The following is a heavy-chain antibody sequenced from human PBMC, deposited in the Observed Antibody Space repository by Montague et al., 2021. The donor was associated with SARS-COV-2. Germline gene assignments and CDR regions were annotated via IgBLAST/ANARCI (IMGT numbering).Heavy chain of an antibody. J-gene: IGHJ4*02. CDR3: SREFVDNFWSGYSDS. CDR1: GGAVSRGNPE. Sequence: SETLSLTCTVSGGAVSRGNPEGRWIGQQPGKELEWSGYIDHTGSTNYNPSLKSRVTISVDTSKNQFSLKLTSVTAADTAVYYCSREFVDNFWSGYSDSWGQGVLVTVSS. D-gene: IGHD3-3*01. CDR2: IDHTGST. V-gene: IGHV4-61*01.